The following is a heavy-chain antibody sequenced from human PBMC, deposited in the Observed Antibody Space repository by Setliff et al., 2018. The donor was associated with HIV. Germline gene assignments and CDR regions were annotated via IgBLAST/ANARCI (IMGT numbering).Heavy chain of an antibody. J-gene: IGHJ3*01. D-gene: IGHD4-17*01. CDR2: INSDGSST. Sequence: PGGSLRLSCAASGFTFSSYWMHWVRQVPGKGLVWVSRINSDGSSTTYADSVKGRFTISRDNSRSTVYVQMNSLRAEDTAVYFCARDLTTIVTRKVFDIWGQGTKVTVSS. V-gene: IGHV3-74*03. CDR3: ARDLTTIVTRKVFDI. CDR1: GFTFSSYW.